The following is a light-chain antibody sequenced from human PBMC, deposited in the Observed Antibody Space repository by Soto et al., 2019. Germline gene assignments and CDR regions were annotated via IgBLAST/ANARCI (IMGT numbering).Light chain of an antibody. CDR3: QSYDSSLSGPDV. V-gene: IGLV1-40*01. CDR2: GNS. CDR1: SSNIGAGYD. J-gene: IGLJ1*01. Sequence: QSVLTQPPSVSGAPGQRVTISCTGSSSNIGAGYDVHWYQHLPGTAPKLLIYGNSNRPSGVPDRFSGSKSGTSASLAITGLQAEDEADYYCQSYDSSLSGPDVFRTGTKVTVL.